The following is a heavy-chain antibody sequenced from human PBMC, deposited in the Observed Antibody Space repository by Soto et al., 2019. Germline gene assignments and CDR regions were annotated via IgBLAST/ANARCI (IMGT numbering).Heavy chain of an antibody. CDR2: VSAGGDMT. J-gene: IGHJ6*02. Sequence: DVQLLESGGDLVQPGGSLRLSCAASGFTFSSYAMSWDRQAPGKGLEWVSSVSAGGDMTYYSDSVKGRFTISRDNSNNALFLQMNSLRAEDTALYYCARGDRGGSGSPASYYYSGLDVWGQGTTVTVSS. V-gene: IGHV3-23*01. CDR1: GFTFSSYA. D-gene: IGHD3-10*01. CDR3: ARGDRGGSGSPASYYYSGLDV.